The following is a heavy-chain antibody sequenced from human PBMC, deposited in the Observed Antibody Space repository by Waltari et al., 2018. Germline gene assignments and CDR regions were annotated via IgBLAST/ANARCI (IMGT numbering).Heavy chain of an antibody. CDR2: IRGYDGDT. J-gene: IGHJ5*02. CDR3: ARLYDASAYYNTYLDP. D-gene: IGHD3-22*01. Sequence: QVQLVQSGAEVRKPGASVKVSCKASGYTLSNNGIAWVRQAPGQGLEWMGWIRGYDGDTKYAREFEGRLTVTTDTSTNTAHMELRSLRSDDTAVYYCARLYDASAYYNTYLDPWGQGALVTVSS. V-gene: IGHV1-18*01. CDR1: GYTLSNNG.